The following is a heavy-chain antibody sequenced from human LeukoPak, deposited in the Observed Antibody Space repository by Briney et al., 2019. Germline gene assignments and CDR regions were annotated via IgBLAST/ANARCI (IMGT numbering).Heavy chain of an antibody. CDR2: IRYDGSNK. J-gene: IGHJ4*02. V-gene: IGHV3-30*02. D-gene: IGHD2-2*01. CDR3: AKAPGYCSSTSCPVDY. CDR1: GFTVSSNY. Sequence: GGSLRLSCAASGFTVSSNYMSWVRQAPGKGLEWVAFIRYDGSNKYYADSVKGRFTISRDNSKNTLYLQMNSLRAEDTAVYYCAKAPGYCSSTSCPVDYWGQGTLVTVSS.